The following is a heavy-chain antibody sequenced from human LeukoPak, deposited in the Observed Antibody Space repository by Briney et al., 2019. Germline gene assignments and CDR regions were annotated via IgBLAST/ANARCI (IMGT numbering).Heavy chain of an antibody. Sequence: GGSLRLSCAASGFTVSSNYMSWVRQAPGKGLERVSIIYSGGDTFYADSLKGRFTISRDNSKNTLYLQMNRLRADDTAVYYCAREAVHSSSWHYYFDYWGQGALVTVSS. V-gene: IGHV3-53*01. CDR2: IYSGGDT. D-gene: IGHD6-13*01. CDR1: GFTVSSNY. CDR3: AREAVHSSSWHYYFDY. J-gene: IGHJ4*02.